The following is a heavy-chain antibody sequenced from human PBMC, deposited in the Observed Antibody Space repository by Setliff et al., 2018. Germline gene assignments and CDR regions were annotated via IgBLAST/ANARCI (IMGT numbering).Heavy chain of an antibody. CDR3: ARDGGEY. V-gene: IGHV3-7*01. J-gene: IGHJ4*02. CDR1: GFTFSDHY. Sequence: PGGSLRLSCAASGFTFSDHYMDWVRQAPGKGLEWVANIKQDGSEKYCVDSVKGRFTISRDNAKNSLYLQMNSLRAEDTAVYYCARDGGEYWGQGTLVTVSS. D-gene: IGHD3-16*01. CDR2: IKQDGSEK.